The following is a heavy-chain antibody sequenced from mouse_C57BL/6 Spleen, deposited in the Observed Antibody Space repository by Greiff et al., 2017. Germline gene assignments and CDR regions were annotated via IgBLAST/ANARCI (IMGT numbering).Heavy chain of an antibody. V-gene: IGHV1-59*01. D-gene: IGHD2-2*01. CDR1: GYTFTSYW. CDR3: ARGGVRGYDGYAMDD. CDR2: IDPSDSYT. J-gene: IGHJ4*01. Sequence: QVQLQQPGAELVRPGTSVKLSCKASGYTFTSYWMHWVKQRPGQGLEWIGVIDPSDSYTHYNQKFKGKATLTVDTSSSTAYMQLSSLSSEDSAVYYCARGGVRGYDGYAMDDWGQGTSVTVSS.